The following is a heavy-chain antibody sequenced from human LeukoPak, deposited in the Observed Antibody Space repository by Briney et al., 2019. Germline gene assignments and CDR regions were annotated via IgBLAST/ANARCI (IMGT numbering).Heavy chain of an antibody. CDR1: GGSISGYY. CDR3: ARDLSRGYCSGGSCYLDY. V-gene: IGHV4-4*07. Sequence: SETLSLTCTVSGGSISGYYWSWVRPPAGKGLEWIGRVYTTGSTKYNPSLKSRVTMSVDTSRNQFSLKLTSVTAADTAVYYCARDLSRGYCSGGSCYLDYWGPGTLVTVSS. CDR2: VYTTGST. J-gene: IGHJ4*02. D-gene: IGHD2-15*01.